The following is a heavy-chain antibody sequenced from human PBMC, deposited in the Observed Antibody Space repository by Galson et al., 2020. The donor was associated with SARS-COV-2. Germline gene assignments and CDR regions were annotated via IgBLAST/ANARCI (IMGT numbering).Heavy chain of an antibody. CDR3: AKGDRFWSATIRY. J-gene: IGHJ4*02. D-gene: IGHD3-3*01. CDR2: TRSDGNNK. CDR1: GFTFSDHG. Sequence: GGSLRLSCAASGFTFSDHGMHWVRQAPGKGLEWVAFTRSDGNNKYYSDSVKGRFTISRDNSKNTLYLQMNSLRAEDTAFYYCAKGDRFWSATIRYWGQGTLVTVSS. V-gene: IGHV3-30*02.